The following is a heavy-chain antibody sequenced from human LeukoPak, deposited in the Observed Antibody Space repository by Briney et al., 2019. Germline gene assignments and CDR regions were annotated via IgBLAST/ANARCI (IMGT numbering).Heavy chain of an antibody. D-gene: IGHD3-10*01. Sequence: SGPTLVNPTQTLTLTCTFSGFSLSTSGVGVGWIRQPPGKALEWLALIYWNDDRRYSPSLKSRLTITKDTSKNQVVLTMTNMDPVDTATYYCAHRQVPGRFGHSPTKLRPSAVYFDYWGQGTLVTVSS. CDR3: AHRQVPGRFGHSPTKLRPSAVYFDY. CDR1: GFSLSTSGVG. J-gene: IGHJ4*02. CDR2: IYWNDDR. V-gene: IGHV2-5*01.